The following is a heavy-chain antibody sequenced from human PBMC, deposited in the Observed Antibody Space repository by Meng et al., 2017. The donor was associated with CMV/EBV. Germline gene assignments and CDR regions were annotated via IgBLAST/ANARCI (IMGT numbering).Heavy chain of an antibody. CDR2: INPNSGGT. CDR1: GYTFTGYY. D-gene: IGHD1-26*01. CDR3: ARTPSYSGSQRPFDY. Sequence: VQLVQSGAGVKKPGASVKVSCKASGYTFTGYYMHWVRQAPGQGLEWMGWINPNSGGTNYAQKFQGRVTMTRDTSISTAYMELSRLRSDDTAVYYCARTPSYSGSQRPFDYWGQGTLVTVSS. J-gene: IGHJ4*02. V-gene: IGHV1-2*02.